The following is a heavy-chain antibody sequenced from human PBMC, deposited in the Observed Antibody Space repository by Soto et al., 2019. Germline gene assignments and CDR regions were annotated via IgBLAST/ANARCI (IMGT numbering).Heavy chain of an antibody. V-gene: IGHV5-10-1*01. D-gene: IGHD3-3*02. Sequence: PGESLKISCKGSGYSFTSYWISWVRQMPGKGLEWMGRIDPSDSYTNYSPSFQGHVTISADKSISTAYLQWSSLKASDTAMYYCAGLLDPYYYYYGMDVWGQGTTVTVSS. J-gene: IGHJ6*02. CDR3: AGLLDPYYYYYGMDV. CDR2: IDPSDSYT. CDR1: GYSFTSYW.